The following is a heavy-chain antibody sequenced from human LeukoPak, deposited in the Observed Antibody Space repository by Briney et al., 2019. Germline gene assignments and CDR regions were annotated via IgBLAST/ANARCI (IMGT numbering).Heavy chain of an antibody. D-gene: IGHD3-3*01. CDR3: ARTTDLLEWLSFDY. CDR2: FQPSGST. CDR1: GGSMSNYY. Sequence: PSETLSLTCTVSGGSMSNYYWSWIRQPAGKGLEWIGRFQPSGSTNDNPSLKSRLTMSLDTSNNQFSLRLSSVTAADTAVYYCARTTDLLEWLSFDYWGQGILVTV. V-gene: IGHV4-4*07. J-gene: IGHJ4*02.